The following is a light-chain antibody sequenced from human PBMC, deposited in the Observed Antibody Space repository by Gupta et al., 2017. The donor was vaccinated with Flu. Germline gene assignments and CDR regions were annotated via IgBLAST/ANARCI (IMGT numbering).Light chain of an antibody. Sequence: PSSLSASVGDRVTITCRASQFITNFLNWYQQKPGKAPELLIYAESTLQSGVSSRFSGSGSGRDFTLTISSLQPEDSATYYCQQSYTPPYTFGQGTKLEIK. CDR1: QFITNF. CDR3: QQSYTPPYT. J-gene: IGKJ2*01. V-gene: IGKV1-39*01. CDR2: AES.